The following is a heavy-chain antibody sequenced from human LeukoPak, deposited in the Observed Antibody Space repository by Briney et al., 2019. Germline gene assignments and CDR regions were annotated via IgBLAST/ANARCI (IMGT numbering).Heavy chain of an antibody. Sequence: GGSLRLSCAASGFTFSSYSMNWVRQAPGKGLEWVSYISSSSSTIYYADSVKGRFTISRDNAKNSLYLQMNSLRPEDTAVYYCAKGAEEGVVITPVYYYYMDVWGKGTTVTISS. CDR3: AKGAEEGVVITPVYYYYMDV. CDR2: ISSSSSTI. D-gene: IGHD3-22*01. J-gene: IGHJ6*03. CDR1: GFTFSSYS. V-gene: IGHV3-48*01.